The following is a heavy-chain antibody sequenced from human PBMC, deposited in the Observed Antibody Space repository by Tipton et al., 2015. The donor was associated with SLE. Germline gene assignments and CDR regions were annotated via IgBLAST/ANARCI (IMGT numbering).Heavy chain of an antibody. CDR1: GFTFSSYS. J-gene: IGHJ6*02. D-gene: IGHD4-17*01. CDR2: ISSSSSTI. V-gene: IGHV3-48*01. Sequence: GSLRLSCAASGFTFSSYSMNWVRQAPGKGLEWVSYISSSSSTIYYADSVKGRFTISRDNAKNSLYLQMNSLRAEDTAVYYCAREPHDYGDYLWDYYYGMDVWGQGTTVTVSS. CDR3: AREPHDYGDYLWDYYYGMDV.